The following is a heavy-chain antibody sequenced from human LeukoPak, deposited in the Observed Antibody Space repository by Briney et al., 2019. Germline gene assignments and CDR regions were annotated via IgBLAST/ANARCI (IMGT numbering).Heavy chain of an antibody. CDR3: ARMAYSGNYWTSFDY. V-gene: IGHV2-70*04. CDR2: IGWDDDK. CDR1: GFSLSTRGMR. J-gene: IGHJ4*02. Sequence: SGPALVKPPQTLTLTCTFSGFSLSTRGMRVSWIRQPPGKALEWLARIGWDDDKFYRTSLKTRLTISKDTSKNQVVLTMTNMDPVDTATYYCARMAYSGNYWTSFDYWGQGTLVTVSS. D-gene: IGHD1-26*01.